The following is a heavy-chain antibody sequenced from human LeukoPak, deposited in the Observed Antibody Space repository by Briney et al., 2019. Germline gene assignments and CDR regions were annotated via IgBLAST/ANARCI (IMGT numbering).Heavy chain of an antibody. J-gene: IGHJ4*02. V-gene: IGHV3-23*01. CDR3: AKGGYYDSSGPFNPYYFDY. Sequence: PGGSLRLSCAASGFTFSSYWMSWVRQAPGKGLEWVSAISGSGGSTYYADSVKGRFTISRDNSKNTLYLQMNSLRAEDTAVYYCAKGGYYDSSGPFNPYYFDYWGQGTLVTVSS. CDR1: GFTFSSYW. D-gene: IGHD3-22*01. CDR2: ISGSGGST.